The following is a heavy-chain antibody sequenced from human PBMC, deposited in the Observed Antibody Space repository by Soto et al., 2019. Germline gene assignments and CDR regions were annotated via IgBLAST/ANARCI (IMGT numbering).Heavy chain of an antibody. Sequence: PGGSLRLSCSASGFTFSSYGMHWVRQAPGKGLEYVSAISNNGGSTSYADSVRGRVTISRDNSKNTVYLQMGSLTSEDTALYYCAVVAGGYFFDCWGQGTLLTVSS. J-gene: IGHJ4*02. CDR2: ISNNGGST. CDR3: AVVAGGYFFDC. D-gene: IGHD6-19*01. CDR1: GFTFSSYG. V-gene: IGHV3-64D*08.